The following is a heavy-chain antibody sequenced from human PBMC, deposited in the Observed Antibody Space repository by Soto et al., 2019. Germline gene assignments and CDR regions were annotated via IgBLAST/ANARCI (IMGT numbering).Heavy chain of an antibody. CDR3: AYGGNTY. Sequence: QMQLVQSGPEVKKPGTSVKVSCKASGFTIPNSAVQWVRQARGQGLEWIGWILVGSGNTNYARKFQERVTITRDMATTTAYMEVRSLRSEDTAIYDCAYGGNTYWGQGTLVTVSS. CDR2: ILVGSGNT. V-gene: IGHV1-58*01. D-gene: IGHD4-17*01. CDR1: GFTIPNSA. J-gene: IGHJ4*02.